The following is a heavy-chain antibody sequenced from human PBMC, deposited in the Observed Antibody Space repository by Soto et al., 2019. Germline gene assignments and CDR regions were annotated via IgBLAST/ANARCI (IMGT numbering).Heavy chain of an antibody. CDR1: GYSFTTYW. V-gene: IGHV5-51*01. D-gene: IGHD4-4*01. Sequence: GESLKISCKASGYSFTTYWIAWVRQMPGKGLEWMGIINPGDSDIRYSPSFQGQVTISADNSISTAYLQWSSLKASDTAMYYCARHGQFYYYCYGMDVWGQGTAVTVSS. CDR2: INPGDSDI. CDR3: ARHGQFYYYCYGMDV. J-gene: IGHJ6*02.